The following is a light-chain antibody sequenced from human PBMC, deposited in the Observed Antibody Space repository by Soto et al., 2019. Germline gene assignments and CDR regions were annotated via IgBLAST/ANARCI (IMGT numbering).Light chain of an antibody. CDR3: MQALQTPRT. CDR2: LGS. Sequence: DLVMTQSPLSLPVTPGGPASISCRSSESLLHTNGYNYLDWYLQKPGQSPQLLIYLGSNRASGVPDRFSGSGSGTDFTLRISSVEAEDVGVYYCMQALQTPRTFGQGTKVEIK. CDR1: ESLLHTNGYNY. J-gene: IGKJ1*01. V-gene: IGKV2-28*01.